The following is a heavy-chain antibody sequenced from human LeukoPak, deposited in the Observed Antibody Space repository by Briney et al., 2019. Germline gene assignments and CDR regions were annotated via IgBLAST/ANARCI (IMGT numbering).Heavy chain of an antibody. V-gene: IGHV3-23*01. J-gene: IGHJ4*02. D-gene: IGHD4-23*01. CDR2: ISGSGGST. Sequence: PGGSLRLSCAASGFTFSSYAMSWVRQAPGKGLEWVSLISGSGGSTYYADSVKGRFTISRDNSKNTLYLQMNNLRAEDTAVYYCAKDRGDYGGIFDYWGQGTLVTVSS. CDR3: AKDRGDYGGIFDY. CDR1: GFTFSSYA.